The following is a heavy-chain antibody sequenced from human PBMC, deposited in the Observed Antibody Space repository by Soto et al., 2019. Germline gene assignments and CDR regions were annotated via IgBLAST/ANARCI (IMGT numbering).Heavy chain of an antibody. CDR1: GFTFSSYG. CDR2: IWYDGSNK. D-gene: IGHD2-15*01. J-gene: IGHJ6*02. Sequence: PGGSLRLSCAASGFTFSSYGMHWVRQAPGKGLEWVAVIWYDGSNKYYADSVKGRFTISRDNSKNTLYLQMNSLRAEDTAVYYCAREGIGPFRYYGMDVWGQGTTVTVSS. CDR3: AREGIGPFRYYGMDV. V-gene: IGHV3-33*01.